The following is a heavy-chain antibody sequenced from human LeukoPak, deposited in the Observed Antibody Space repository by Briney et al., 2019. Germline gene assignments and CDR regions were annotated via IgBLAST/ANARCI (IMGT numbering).Heavy chain of an antibody. CDR2: IGSNGIST. J-gene: IGHJ4*02. D-gene: IGHD1-26*01. CDR1: GFTFSNYA. CDR3: VKISYSGGYYFDY. Sequence: GGSLRLSCSASGFTFSNYAMHWVRQAQGKGLEFVSSIGSNGISTYYADSVKGRFTISRDNSKNTLYLQMSSLSPEDTAMYYCVKISYSGGYYFDYWGQGTLVTVSS. V-gene: IGHV3-64D*06.